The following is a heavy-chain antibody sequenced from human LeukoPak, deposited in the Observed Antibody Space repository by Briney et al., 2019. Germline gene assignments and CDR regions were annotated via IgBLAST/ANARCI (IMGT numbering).Heavy chain of an antibody. D-gene: IGHD1-26*01. J-gene: IGHJ5*02. CDR2: ITPSGDNT. CDR1: GYTFTNYY. CDR3: ARDNSVGDYAWWFDL. Sequence: ASVKVSCKASGYTFTNYYMHWVRQAPGQGLEWLGLITPSGDNTWYAQKFHRRVTMTRDLSTSTDYLELSSLIYDDTAVYYCARDNSVGDYAWWFDLWGQGTLVTVSS. V-gene: IGHV1-46*01.